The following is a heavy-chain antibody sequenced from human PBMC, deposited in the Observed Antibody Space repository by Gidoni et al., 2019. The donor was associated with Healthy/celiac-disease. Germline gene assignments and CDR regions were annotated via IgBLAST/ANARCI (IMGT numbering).Heavy chain of an antibody. V-gene: IGHV3-21*01. CDR3: ARDMGLRFLEWPYYFDY. D-gene: IGHD3-3*01. CDR2: ISSSSSYI. CDR1: GFTFSSYS. J-gene: IGHJ4*02. Sequence: EVQLVESGGGLVKPGGCLRLSCAASGFTFSSYSMNWVRQAPGKGLEWVSSISSSSSYIYYADSVKGRFTISRDNAKNSLYLQMNSLRAEDTAVYYCARDMGLRFLEWPYYFDYWGQGTLVTVSS.